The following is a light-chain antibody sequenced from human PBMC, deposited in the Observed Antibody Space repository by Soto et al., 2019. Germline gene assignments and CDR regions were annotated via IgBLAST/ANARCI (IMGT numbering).Light chain of an antibody. CDR1: QSISSW. V-gene: IGKV1-5*01. Sequence: DIQMTQSPSTLSASVGDRVTISCRASQSISSWLAWYQQKPGKAPKLLIYDASNLESGVPSRFSGSGSGTEFTLTISSLQPDDFATYYCQQYYSYPWTFGQGTKVEIK. CDR3: QQYYSYPWT. CDR2: DAS. J-gene: IGKJ1*01.